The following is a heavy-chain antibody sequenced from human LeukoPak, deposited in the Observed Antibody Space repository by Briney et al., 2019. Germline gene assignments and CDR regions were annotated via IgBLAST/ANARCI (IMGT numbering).Heavy chain of an antibody. CDR2: ISAYNGNT. J-gene: IGHJ4*02. V-gene: IGHV1-18*01. Sequence: ASVKVSCKASGYTFTSYGISWVRQALGQGLEWMGWISAYNGNTNYAQKLQGRATMTTDTSTSTAYMELRSLRSDDTAVYYCARGAGWFGELSPKPADYWGQGTLVTVSS. CDR1: GYTFTSYG. D-gene: IGHD3-10*01. CDR3: ARGAGWFGELSPKPADY.